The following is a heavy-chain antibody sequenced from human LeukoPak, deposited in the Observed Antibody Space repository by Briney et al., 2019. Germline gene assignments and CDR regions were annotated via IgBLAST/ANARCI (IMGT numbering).Heavy chain of an antibody. CDR1: GYTFTGYY. CDR3: ARRAIQSGAYYFDY. V-gene: IGHV1-2*02. Sequence: ASVKVSCKASGYTFTGYYIQWVRQAPEQGLEWMGWITPNSGGTNYAQKFQGRVTMTSDTSIRTVYMELSRLTSDDTAVYYCARRAIQSGAYYFDYWGQGALVTVSS. D-gene: IGHD3-10*01. J-gene: IGHJ4*02. CDR2: ITPNSGGT.